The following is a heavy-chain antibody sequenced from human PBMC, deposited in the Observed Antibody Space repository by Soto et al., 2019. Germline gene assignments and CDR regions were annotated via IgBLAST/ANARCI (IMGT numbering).Heavy chain of an antibody. CDR3: ARAALKYSSSPHGHC. J-gene: IGHJ4*02. V-gene: IGHV3-48*01. CDR1: GFTFSSYS. CDR2: ISSSSSI. D-gene: IGHD6-6*01. Sequence: EVQLVESGGGLVQPGGSLRLSCAASGFTFSSYSMNWVRQAPGKGLEWVSYISSSSSIYYADSVKGRFTISRDNAKNSLYLQMNSLRAEDTAVYYCARAALKYSSSPHGHCWGQGTLVTVSS.